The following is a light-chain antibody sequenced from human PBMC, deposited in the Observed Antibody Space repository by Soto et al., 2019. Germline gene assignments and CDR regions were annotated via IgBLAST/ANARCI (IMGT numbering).Light chain of an antibody. Sequence: ETVLTQSPGTLTLSPVERATLSCRASHSVTSNYLAWYQQKRGQAPMLLIYGASSRATGIPDRFSGSGSGTDFNLTISRLEPENFTVYYCKQNGNSPPKTFGQGKRLEIK. J-gene: IGKJ5*01. CDR3: KQNGNSPPKT. CDR1: HSVTSNY. CDR2: GAS. V-gene: IGKV3-20*01.